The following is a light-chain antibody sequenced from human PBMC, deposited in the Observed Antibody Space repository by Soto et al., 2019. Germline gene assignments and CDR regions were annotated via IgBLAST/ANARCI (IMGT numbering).Light chain of an antibody. V-gene: IGKV1-39*01. J-gene: IGKJ3*01. CDR1: QSISGY. Sequence: DIQMTQSPSSLSASVGDRVTITCRASQSISGYLNWYQQKPGKAPKLLIYAASSLQSGVPSRFSGSGSGTDFTLTISSLQPEDFATYYCQQSYSTLLFTFGPGTKVDIK. CDR2: AAS. CDR3: QQSYSTLLFT.